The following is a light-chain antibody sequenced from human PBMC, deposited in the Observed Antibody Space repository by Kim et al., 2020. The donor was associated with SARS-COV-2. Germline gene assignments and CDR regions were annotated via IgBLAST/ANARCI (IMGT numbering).Light chain of an antibody. CDR1: QSVSSY. CDR2: GAS. J-gene: IGKJ4*01. V-gene: IGKV3-15*01. CDR3: QQYNNWPLT. Sequence: VSPGEGATLCCRASQSVSSYLAWYQQKPGQAPRLVIYGASTRATGIPARFSGSGSGTEFTLTISSLQSEDFAVYYCQQYNNWPLTFGGGTKVDIK.